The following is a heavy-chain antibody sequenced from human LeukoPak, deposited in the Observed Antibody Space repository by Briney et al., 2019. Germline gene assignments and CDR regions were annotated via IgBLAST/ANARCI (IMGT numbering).Heavy chain of an antibody. CDR3: ARGPSRVIQDELFGY. Sequence: GGSLRLSCAASGFTFSSYAMQWVRQAPGKGLEWVAVISYDGSNKYYADSVKGRFTISRDNSKNTLYLQMNSLRAEDTAVYYCARGPSRVIQDELFGYWDQGTLVTVSS. CDR2: ISYDGSNK. CDR1: GFTFSSYA. D-gene: IGHD3-22*01. V-gene: IGHV3-30*04. J-gene: IGHJ4*02.